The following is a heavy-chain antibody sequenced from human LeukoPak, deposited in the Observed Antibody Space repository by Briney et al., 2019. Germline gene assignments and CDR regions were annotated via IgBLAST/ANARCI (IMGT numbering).Heavy chain of an antibody. CDR1: GFTFSSYG. CDR2: ILSDGSKE. D-gene: IGHD3-22*01. Sequence: GGSLRLSCAASGFTFSSYGMHWVRQAPGKGLEWVAVILSDGSKEFYTDSVKGRFTISRDNSKNTLYLQMNSLRAEDTAVYYCVRADDRPDNGLDYWGQGTLVTVSS. CDR3: VRADDRPDNGLDY. J-gene: IGHJ4*02. V-gene: IGHV3-33*01.